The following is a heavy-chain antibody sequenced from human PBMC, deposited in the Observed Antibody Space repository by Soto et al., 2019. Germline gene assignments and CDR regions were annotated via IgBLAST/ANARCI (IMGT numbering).Heavy chain of an antibody. CDR3: ARPEGYGSGSYYFDS. J-gene: IGHJ4*02. V-gene: IGHV1-46*01. Sequence: QVQLLQSGAEVKKPGASVKVSCKASGYPFTTYHLHWVRQAPGQGLEWLGIVYVTGTGTRSAQKFQGRLTMTRDRSTSTVDMELSSLRSEDTAVYYCARPEGYGSGSYYFDSWGQGTLVTVSS. D-gene: IGHD3-10*01. CDR1: GYPFTTYH. CDR2: VYVTGTGT.